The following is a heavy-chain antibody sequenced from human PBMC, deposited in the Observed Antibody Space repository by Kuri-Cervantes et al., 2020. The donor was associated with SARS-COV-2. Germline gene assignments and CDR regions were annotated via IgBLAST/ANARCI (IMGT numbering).Heavy chain of an antibody. D-gene: IGHD7-27*01. J-gene: IGHJ4*02. CDR1: GFSLSTSEVG. V-gene: IGHV2-5*02. CDR3: AHVHLGSTGDPLGFDY. CDR2: LYWDDNK. Sequence: SGPTLVKPTQTLTLTCTFSGFSLSTSEVGVGWIRQPPGKALEWLALLYWDDNKHYSPSLKTRLTITKDPSKNQVVLTMTNMDPVDTATYYCAHVHLGSTGDPLGFDYWGQGTLVTVSS.